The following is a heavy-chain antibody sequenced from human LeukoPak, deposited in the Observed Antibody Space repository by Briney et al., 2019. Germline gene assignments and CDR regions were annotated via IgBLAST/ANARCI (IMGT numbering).Heavy chain of an antibody. V-gene: IGHV3-7*01. J-gene: IGHJ4*02. CDR1: GFTFSAYA. CDR3: ARGRGWVDH. CDR2: IRDDGHVR. D-gene: IGHD3-16*01. Sequence: PGGSLRLSCAASGFTFSAYAMSWFRQAPGKGLEWVANIRDDGHVRNYEDSVKGRFTISRDDARSSVYLQLRSLRAEDTALYFCARGRGWVDHWGQGTLVTVSS.